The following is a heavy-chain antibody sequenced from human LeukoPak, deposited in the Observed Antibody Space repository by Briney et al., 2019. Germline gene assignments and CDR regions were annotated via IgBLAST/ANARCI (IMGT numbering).Heavy chain of an antibody. CDR3: ARDQGIAAAGTGAFDI. V-gene: IGHV3-33*01. CDR2: IWYDGSNK. J-gene: IGHJ3*02. D-gene: IGHD6-13*01. CDR1: GFTFSSYG. Sequence: PGGSLRLSCAASGFTFSSYGMHWVRQAPGKGLEWVAVIWYDGSNKYYADSVKGRFTISRDNSKNTLYLQMNRLRVEDTAVYYCARDQGIAAAGTGAFDIWGQGTMVTVSS.